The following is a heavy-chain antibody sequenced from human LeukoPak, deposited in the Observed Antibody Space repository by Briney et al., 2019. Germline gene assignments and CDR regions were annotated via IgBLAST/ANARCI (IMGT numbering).Heavy chain of an antibody. CDR3: ARPTTVMTGCWFDP. Sequence: SETLSLTCTVSGGSISSSSYYWGWIRQPPGKGLEWIGGIYYSGSTYYNPSLKSRVTISVDTSKNQFSLKLSSVTAADTAVYYCARPTTVMTGCWFDPWGQGTLVTVSS. CDR2: IYYSGST. J-gene: IGHJ5*02. V-gene: IGHV4-39*01. D-gene: IGHD4-17*01. CDR1: GGSISSSSYY.